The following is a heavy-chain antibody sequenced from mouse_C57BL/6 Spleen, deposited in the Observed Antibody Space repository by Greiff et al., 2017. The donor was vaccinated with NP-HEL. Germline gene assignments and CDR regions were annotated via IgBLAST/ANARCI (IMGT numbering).Heavy chain of an antibody. D-gene: IGHD3-2*02. CDR2: IYPGDGDT. CDR1: GYAFSSYW. V-gene: IGHV1-80*01. CDR3: ARKDSSGSRAMDY. Sequence: VQLQQSGAELVKPGASVKISCKASGYAFSSYWMNWVKQRPGKGLEWIGQIYPGDGDTNYNGKFKGKATLTADKSSSTAYMQLSSLTSEDSAVYFCARKDSSGSRAMDYWGQGTSVTVSS. J-gene: IGHJ4*01.